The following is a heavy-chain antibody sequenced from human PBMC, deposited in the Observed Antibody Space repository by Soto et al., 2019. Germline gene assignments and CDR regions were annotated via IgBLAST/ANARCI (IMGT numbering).Heavy chain of an antibody. J-gene: IGHJ6*04. D-gene: IGHD6-6*01. V-gene: IGHV4-34*01. CDR2: INHSGST. CDR3: ASLYRSSYYYYCLYAIDV. CDR1: GGSFSGYY. Sequence: WETLSLTCAVYGGSFSGYYWSWIRQPPGKGLEWIGEINHSGSTNYNPSLKSRVTISVDTSKNQFSLKLSSVTAADTAVYYCASLYRSSYYYYCLYAIDVWGEATTVTVSS.